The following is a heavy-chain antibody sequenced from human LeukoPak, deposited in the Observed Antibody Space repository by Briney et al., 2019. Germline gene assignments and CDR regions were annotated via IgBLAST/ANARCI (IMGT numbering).Heavy chain of an antibody. Sequence: AGSLTLSCTVSGFTLSSNEMSWIRQAHGRGLEWVSSIDYSGASSYYADSVKGRFTISRANAKNSLYLQMNSLRAEDTAMYYCARAPGIYQVFDYWGQGTLVTVSS. CDR3: ARAPGIYQVFDY. D-gene: IGHD1-26*01. V-gene: IGHV3-48*03. CDR1: GFTLSSNE. CDR2: IDYSGASS. J-gene: IGHJ4*02.